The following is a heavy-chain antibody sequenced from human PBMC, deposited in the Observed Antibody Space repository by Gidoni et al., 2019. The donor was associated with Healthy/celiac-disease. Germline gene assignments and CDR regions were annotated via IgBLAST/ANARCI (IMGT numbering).Heavy chain of an antibody. V-gene: IGHV1-2*06. D-gene: IGHD6-13*01. CDR1: GYTFTGYY. CDR3: ARAPSPLAAAPDNWFDP. J-gene: IGHJ5*02. CDR2: INPNSGGT. Sequence: QVQLVQSGAEVKKPGASVKVSCKASGYTFTGYYMPWVRQAPGQGLEWMGRINPNSGGTNYAQKFQGRVTMTRDTSISTAYMELSRLRSDDTAVYYCARAPSPLAAAPDNWFDPWGQGTLVTVSS.